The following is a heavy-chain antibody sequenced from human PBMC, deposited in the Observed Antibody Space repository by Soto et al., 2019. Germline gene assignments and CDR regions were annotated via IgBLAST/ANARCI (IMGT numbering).Heavy chain of an antibody. CDR2: IWYDGSQE. J-gene: IGHJ4*01. Sequence: QVQLVESGGGVVQPGRSLTISCTATGFIFKNFGMNWVRQAPGKGLQWVSLIWYDGSQEYYADSVKGRFTISRDNSKNTLYLQMNSLRDEDTAVYYCEAANYDASGFYGNFWGHGTLVTVSS. CDR1: GFIFKNFG. V-gene: IGHV3-33*01. D-gene: IGHD3-22*01. CDR3: EAANYDASGFYGNF.